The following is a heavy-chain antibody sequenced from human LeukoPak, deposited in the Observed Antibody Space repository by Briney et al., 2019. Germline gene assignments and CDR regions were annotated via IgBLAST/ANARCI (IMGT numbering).Heavy chain of an antibody. J-gene: IGHJ5*02. D-gene: IGHD2-2*01. Sequence: GESLQISCQGSGYSFTSYWIGWVRQLPGKGLEWMGIIYPGDSDTRYSPSFQGQVTISADKSISTAYLQWSSLKASDTAMYYCARGLGVPAATLPFDPWGQGTLVTVSS. V-gene: IGHV5-51*01. CDR2: IYPGDSDT. CDR1: GYSFTSYW. CDR3: ARGLGVPAATLPFDP.